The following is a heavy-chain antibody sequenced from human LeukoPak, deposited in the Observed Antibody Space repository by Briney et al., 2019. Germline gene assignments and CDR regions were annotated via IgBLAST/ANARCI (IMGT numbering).Heavy chain of an antibody. CDR2: ISWNSGSI. CDR1: GFTFDDYA. CDR3: AKDMYFDWLSPGDY. Sequence: PGGSLRLSCAASGFTFDDYAMHWVRQAPGKGLEWVSGISWNSGSIGYADSVKGRFTISRDNAKNSLYLQMNSLRAEDTALYYCAKDMYFDWLSPGDYWGQGTLVTVSS. V-gene: IGHV3-9*01. J-gene: IGHJ4*02. D-gene: IGHD3-9*01.